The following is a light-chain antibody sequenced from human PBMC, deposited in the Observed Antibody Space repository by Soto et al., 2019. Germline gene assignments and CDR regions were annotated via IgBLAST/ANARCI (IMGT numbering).Light chain of an antibody. Sequence: DIQMTQSPSSLSASVGDRVTITCRASQGISNYLAWYQQKPGKVPKLLIYAASTLQSGVPSRFSGSGSGTDFTLTISSLQSEDSAVYYCQQYNTWPAEITFGQGTRLEIK. CDR2: AAS. J-gene: IGKJ5*01. CDR1: QGISNY. CDR3: QQYNTWPAEIT. V-gene: IGKV1-27*01.